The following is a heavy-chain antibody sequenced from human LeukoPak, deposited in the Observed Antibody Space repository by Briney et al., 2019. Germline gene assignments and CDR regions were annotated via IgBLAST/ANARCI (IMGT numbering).Heavy chain of an antibody. CDR3: ATQAPPYYYDSSGYYYSGGNNWFDH. D-gene: IGHD3-22*01. J-gene: IGHJ5*02. Sequence: GEPLEISCKGSGYIFTSYWIGGVRQVPGKGREGMGIIYPGDSDTRYSPSFQGEVTISADKSISTAYLQWSSLKASDTAMYYCATQAPPYYYDSSGYYYSGGNNWFDHWGQGTLVTVSS. CDR2: IYPGDSDT. CDR1: GYIFTSYW. V-gene: IGHV5-51*01.